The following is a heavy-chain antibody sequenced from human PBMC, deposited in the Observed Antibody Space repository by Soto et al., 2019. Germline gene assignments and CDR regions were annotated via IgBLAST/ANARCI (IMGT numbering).Heavy chain of an antibody. CDR2: IDPSDSYT. D-gene: IGHD4-4*01. CDR1: GYSFTSYW. J-gene: IGHJ3*02. Sequence: GESLKISCKGSGYSFTSYWISWVRQMPGKGLEWMGRIDPSDSYTNYSPSFQGHVTISADKSISTAYLQWSSLKASDTATYYCARHRDYSTYFDAFDIWGQGTMVTVSS. CDR3: ARHRDYSTYFDAFDI. V-gene: IGHV5-10-1*01.